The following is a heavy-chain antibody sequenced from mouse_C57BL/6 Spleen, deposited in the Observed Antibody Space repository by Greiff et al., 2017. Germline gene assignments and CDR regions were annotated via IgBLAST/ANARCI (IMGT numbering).Heavy chain of an antibody. CDR2: SYPGDGGT. Sequence: QVQLQQSGPELVKPGASVKISCKASGYAISSSWMNWVKPRPGTGIEWIGRSYPGDGGTKYNAQFKGKATLTADKASSTAYRQLSSLASEDSAVSFYARGANNWDYFDYWGQGTTLTVSS. CDR3: ARGANNWDYFDY. CDR1: GYAISSSW. V-gene: IGHV1-82*01. D-gene: IGHD4-1*01. J-gene: IGHJ2*01.